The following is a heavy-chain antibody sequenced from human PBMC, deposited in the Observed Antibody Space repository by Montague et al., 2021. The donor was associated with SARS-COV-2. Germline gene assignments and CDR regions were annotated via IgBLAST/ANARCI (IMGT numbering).Heavy chain of an antibody. V-gene: IGHV4-59*08. CDR3: ARGGTRDIVLVPSALDY. CDR1: GGSINAYY. J-gene: IGHJ4*02. Sequence: SETLSLTCTVAGGSINAYYWTWIRQPPGKGLDWIGFLYYSGVTNYNPSLKSRVTMSLDTSKNQFSLRLSSVTAADTPVYYCARGGTRDIVLVPSALDYWGRGIPVTVSS. CDR2: LYYSGVT. D-gene: IGHD2-2*01.